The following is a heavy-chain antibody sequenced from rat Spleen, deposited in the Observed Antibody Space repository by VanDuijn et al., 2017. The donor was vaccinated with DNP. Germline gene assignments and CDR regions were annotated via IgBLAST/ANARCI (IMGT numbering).Heavy chain of an antibody. Sequence: EVQLVESGGGLVQPGRSLKLSCAASGFTFSGFVMAWVRQAPKKGLEWVATITSGGTNTYYPDSVKGRFTISRNNARSTLYLQMDSLRSEDTATYYCLRGLGDYWGQGVMVTVSS. CDR3: LRGLGDY. J-gene: IGHJ2*01. CDR2: ITSGGTNT. D-gene: IGHD5-1*01. CDR1: GFTFSGFV. V-gene: IGHV5-7*01.